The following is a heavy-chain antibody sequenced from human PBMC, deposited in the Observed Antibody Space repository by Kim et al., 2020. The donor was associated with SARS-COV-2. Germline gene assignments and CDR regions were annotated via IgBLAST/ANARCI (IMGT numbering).Heavy chain of an antibody. D-gene: IGHD4-17*01. J-gene: IGHJ4*02. CDR1: GGTFSSYT. V-gene: IGHV1-69*02. Sequence: SVKVSCKASGGTFSSYTFSWVRQAPGQGLEWVGRIIPAHEITNYEQRLQGRVTITADKSTSTVYMELSSLRSEDTAVYYCAGGPGYLYGDVPLSGFDYWGQGTLVAVSS. CDR2: IIPAHEIT. CDR3: AGGPGYLYGDVPLSGFDY.